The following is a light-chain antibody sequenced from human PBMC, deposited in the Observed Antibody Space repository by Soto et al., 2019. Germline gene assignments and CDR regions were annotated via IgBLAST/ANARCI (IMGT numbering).Light chain of an antibody. Sequence: DIQMTQSPTSLAASVGDRVTITCRASLSIRSYVSWYQQKPGKAPKVLIYDASNLEYGVPSRFSGSGFGTEFILTISSLQPDDFATYCCQHYGGMWTFGQGTKVDI. J-gene: IGKJ1*01. CDR1: LSIRSY. CDR3: QHYGGMWT. V-gene: IGKV1-5*01. CDR2: DAS.